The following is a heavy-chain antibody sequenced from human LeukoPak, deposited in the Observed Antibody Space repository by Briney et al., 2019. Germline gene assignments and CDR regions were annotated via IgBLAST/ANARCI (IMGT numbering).Heavy chain of an antibody. CDR1: GGSISSGSYY. V-gene: IGHV4-61*02. J-gene: IGHJ5*02. Sequence: SETLSLTCTVSGGSISSGSYYWSWIRQPAGKGLEWIGRIYTSGSTNYNPSLKSRVTISVDTSKNQFSLKLSSVTAADTAVYYCVRGVVVVPAAIGNWFDPWGQGTLVTVSS. D-gene: IGHD2-2*01. CDR3: VRGVVVVPAAIGNWFDP. CDR2: IYTSGST.